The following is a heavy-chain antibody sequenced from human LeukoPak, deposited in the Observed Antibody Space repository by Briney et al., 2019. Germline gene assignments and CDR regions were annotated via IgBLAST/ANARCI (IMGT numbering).Heavy chain of an antibody. J-gene: IGHJ4*02. CDR2: IYYDGST. CDR1: SASITSSNYY. CDR3: AREEALGSGSFDY. V-gene: IGHV4-39*07. D-gene: IGHD1-26*01. Sequence: PSETLSLTCTVSSASITSSNYYWAWIRQPPGKGLEFIGTIYYDGSTYYNPSLKRRVTISIDTSNKQFSLKLSSVTAADTAVYYCAREEALGSGSFDYWGQGTLVTVSS.